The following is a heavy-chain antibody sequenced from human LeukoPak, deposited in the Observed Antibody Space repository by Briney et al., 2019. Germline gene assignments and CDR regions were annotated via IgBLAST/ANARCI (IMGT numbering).Heavy chain of an antibody. Sequence: GGSLRLSCAASGFTFSSYAMHWVRQAPGKGLEWVAVISYDGSYKYYADSVKGRFTISRDNSKNTLYLQMNSLRAEDTAVYYCARERYYDSSLGYWGQGTLVTVSS. CDR1: GFTFSSYA. J-gene: IGHJ4*02. CDR2: ISYDGSYK. CDR3: ARERYYDSSLGY. D-gene: IGHD3-22*01. V-gene: IGHV3-30-3*01.